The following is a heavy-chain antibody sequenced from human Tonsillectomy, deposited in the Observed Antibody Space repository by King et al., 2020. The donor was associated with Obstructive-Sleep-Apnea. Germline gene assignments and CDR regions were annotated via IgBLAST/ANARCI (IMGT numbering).Heavy chain of an antibody. D-gene: IGHD6-13*01. J-gene: IGHJ6*02. CDR3: ARASTGAYSSSWYYGGRSWNYYGMDV. Sequence: VQLQQWGAGLLKPSETLSLTCAVYGGSFSGYYWSWIRQPPGKGLEWIGEINHSGSTNYNPSLKSRVTISVDTSKNQFSLKLSSVTAADTAGYYCARASTGAYSSSWYYGGRSWNYYGMDVWGQGTTVTVSS. V-gene: IGHV4-34*01. CDR2: INHSGST. CDR1: GGSFSGYY.